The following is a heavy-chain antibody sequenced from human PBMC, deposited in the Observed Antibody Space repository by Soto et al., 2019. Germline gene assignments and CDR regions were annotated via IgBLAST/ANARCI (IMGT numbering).Heavy chain of an antibody. J-gene: IGHJ5*02. CDR1: GGSISSVAYY. Sequence: QVQLQESGPGLMKPSQTLSLTCSVSGGSISSVAYYWSWIRQHSEKGLEWIGYMHYSRIAYYNPSLSTRVTISVDTSKNKFSLKLSSVTAADTAVYYCARYYFDNSGYSNWFDPWGRGTLVTVSS. D-gene: IGHD3-22*01. CDR3: ARYYFDNSGYSNWFDP. V-gene: IGHV4-31*03. CDR2: MHYSRIA.